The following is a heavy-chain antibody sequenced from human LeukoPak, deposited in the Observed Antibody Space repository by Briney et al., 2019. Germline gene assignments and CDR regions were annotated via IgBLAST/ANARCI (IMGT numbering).Heavy chain of an antibody. V-gene: IGHV4-39*01. D-gene: IGHD2/OR15-2a*01. Sequence: SETLSLTCTVSGGSLSSVGYYWSWIRHHPGKGLEWIGDIYYSGTTNYNPSLKSRVTMSVDTSKNQFSLKLNSATAADTAVYYCARRLSTRSYYLDDWGQGTLVTVSS. CDR3: ARRLSTRSYYLDD. CDR1: GGSLSSVGYY. CDR2: IYYSGTT. J-gene: IGHJ4*02.